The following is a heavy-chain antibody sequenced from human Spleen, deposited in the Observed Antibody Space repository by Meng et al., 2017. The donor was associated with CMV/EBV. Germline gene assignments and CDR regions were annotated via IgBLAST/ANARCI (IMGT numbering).Heavy chain of an antibody. CDR2: ISAYNVNT. Sequence: SGYTFANYGFSWVRQAPGQGLEWMGWISAYNVNTGYAQKLQGRVTMTTDTSTSTAYMELSSLRSEDTAVYYCARDASIAARPLWYFDLWGRGTLVTVSS. J-gene: IGHJ2*01. CDR3: ARDASIAARPLWYFDL. D-gene: IGHD6-6*01. V-gene: IGHV1-18*01. CDR1: GYTFANYG.